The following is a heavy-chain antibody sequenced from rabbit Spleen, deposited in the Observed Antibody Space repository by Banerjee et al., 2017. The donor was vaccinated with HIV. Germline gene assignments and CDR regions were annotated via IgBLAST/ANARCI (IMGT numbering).Heavy chain of an antibody. J-gene: IGHJ4*01. CDR1: GFSFSNKAV. D-gene: IGHD2-1*01. CDR3: LRDRANIGGDYGPYYFDL. CDR2: INAVTGKA. V-gene: IGHV1S45*01. Sequence: QEELEESGGGLVRPEGSLKLSCTASGFSFSNKAVMCWVRQAPGKGLQWIACINAVTGKAVYATWAKGRFTISKNSSTTVTLQVTSLTAADTATYFCLRDRANIGGDYGPYYFDLWGQGTLVTVS.